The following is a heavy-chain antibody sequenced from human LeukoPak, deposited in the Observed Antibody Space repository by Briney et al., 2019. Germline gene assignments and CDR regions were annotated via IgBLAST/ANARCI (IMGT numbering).Heavy chain of an antibody. CDR1: GFTFSSYS. D-gene: IGHD4-17*01. Sequence: PGGSLRLSCAASGFTFSSYSMNWVRQAPGKGLEWVSSISSSRSYIYYADSVKGRFTISRDNAKNSLYLQMNSLRAEDTAVYYCARENYGDYGGFDYWGQGTLVTVSS. CDR3: ARENYGDYGGFDY. V-gene: IGHV3-21*01. CDR2: ISSSRSYI. J-gene: IGHJ4*02.